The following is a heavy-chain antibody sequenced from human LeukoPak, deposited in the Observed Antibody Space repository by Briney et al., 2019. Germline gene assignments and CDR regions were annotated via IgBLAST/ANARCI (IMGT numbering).Heavy chain of an antibody. D-gene: IGHD3-10*01. CDR1: GFTFSAYS. CDR2: ISRNNYI. J-gene: IGHJ4*02. Sequence: PGGSLRLSCAASGFTFSAYSMNWVRQAPGKGLEWVSSISRNNYIYYADSVKGRFTISRDNAKNSLYLQVNSLRAEDTAVYYCARDVEPLASPGGLFPFDYWGQGTLVTVSS. CDR3: ARDVEPLASPGGLFPFDY. V-gene: IGHV3-21*01.